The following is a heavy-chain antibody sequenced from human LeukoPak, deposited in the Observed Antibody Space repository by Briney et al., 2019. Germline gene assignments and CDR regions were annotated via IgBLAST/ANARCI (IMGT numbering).Heavy chain of an antibody. D-gene: IGHD3-22*01. V-gene: IGHV3-33*01. Sequence: PGRSLRLSCAASGLILSSFGVHWVRQAPGKGLEWVAVIWYDGAHIYYGDSVKGRFTISRDDSKNTLYLQMNSLKIEDTAVYYCSIDRGHTMIGSYFDPWGQGTLVSVSS. CDR2: IWYDGAHI. CDR3: SIDRGHTMIGSYFDP. J-gene: IGHJ5*02. CDR1: GLILSSFG.